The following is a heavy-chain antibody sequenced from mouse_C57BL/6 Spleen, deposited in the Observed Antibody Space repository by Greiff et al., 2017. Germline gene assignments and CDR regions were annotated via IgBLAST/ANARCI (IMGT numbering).Heavy chain of an antibody. Sequence: QVQLQQSGAELVRPGASVTLSCKASGYTFTDYEMHWVKQTPVHGLEWIGAIDPETGGTAYNQKFKGKAILTADKSSSTAYMELRSLTSEDSAVYYCTRSGELGPFAYWGQGTLVTVSA. D-gene: IGHD4-1*01. CDR2: IDPETGGT. V-gene: IGHV1-15*01. J-gene: IGHJ3*01. CDR1: GYTFTDYE. CDR3: TRSGELGPFAY.